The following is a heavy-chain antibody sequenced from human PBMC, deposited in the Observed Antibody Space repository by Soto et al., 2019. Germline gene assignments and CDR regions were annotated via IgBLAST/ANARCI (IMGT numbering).Heavy chain of an antibody. D-gene: IGHD2-21*02. Sequence: SETLSLTCTVSGGSISSSSYYWGWIRQPPGKGLEWIGSMYYSGSTYYNPSLKSRVTISVDTSKNQFSLKLSSVSAADTAVYYCARHFCGGDCYSEGHHLYLWGQGSLVTVS. CDR3: ARHFCGGDCYSEGHHLYL. CDR2: MYYSGST. V-gene: IGHV4-39*01. CDR1: GGSISSSSYY. J-gene: IGHJ4*01.